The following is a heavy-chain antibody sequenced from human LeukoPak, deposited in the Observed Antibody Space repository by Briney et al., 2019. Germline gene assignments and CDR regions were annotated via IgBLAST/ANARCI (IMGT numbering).Heavy chain of an antibody. CDR3: ARDVRVRLYGEPYYYGMDV. CDR1: GFTFSSYG. D-gene: IGHD4-17*01. CDR2: IWYDGSNK. Sequence: PGRSLRLSCAASGFTFSSYGMHWVRQAPGKGLEWVAVIWYDGSNKYYADSVKGRFTIFRDNSKNTLYLQMNSLRAEDTAVYYCARDVRVRLYGEPYYYGMDVWGQGTTVTVSS. V-gene: IGHV3-33*01. J-gene: IGHJ6*02.